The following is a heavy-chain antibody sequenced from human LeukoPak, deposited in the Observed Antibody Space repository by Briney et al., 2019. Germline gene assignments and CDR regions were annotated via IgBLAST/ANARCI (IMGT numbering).Heavy chain of an antibody. CDR2: ISYDGSNK. CDR1: GFTFSNYP. Sequence: GGSLRLSCAASGFTFSNYPMHWVRQAPGKGLEWVAVISYDGSNKYLADSVKGRFTISRDNSRSTLYLHMNGLRGEDTAVYYCAGGLVAVAGNGDYWGQGTPVTVSS. V-gene: IGHV3-30-3*01. J-gene: IGHJ4*02. D-gene: IGHD6-19*01. CDR3: AGGLVAVAGNGDY.